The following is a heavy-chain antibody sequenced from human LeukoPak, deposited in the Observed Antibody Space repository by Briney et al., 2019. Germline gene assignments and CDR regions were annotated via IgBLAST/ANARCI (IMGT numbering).Heavy chain of an antibody. CDR3: AKDYDSSGYSTFGFDY. V-gene: IGHV3-9*01. D-gene: IGHD3-22*01. CDR1: GFTFDDYA. J-gene: IGHJ4*02. CDR2: ISWNSGSI. Sequence: SRSLRLSCAASGFTFDDYAMHWVRQAPGKGLEWVSGISWNSGSIGYADSVKGRFTISRDNAKNSLYLQMNSRRAEDTALYYCAKDYDSSGYSTFGFDYWGQGTLVTVSS.